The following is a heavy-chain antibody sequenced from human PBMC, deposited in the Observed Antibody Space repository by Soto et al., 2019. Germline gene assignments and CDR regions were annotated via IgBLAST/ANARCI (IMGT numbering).Heavy chain of an antibody. D-gene: IGHD2-21*01. J-gene: IGHJ4*02. CDR2: ISGSGGST. CDR1: GFTFSSYA. Sequence: GGSLRLSCAASGFTFSSYAMSWVRQAPGKGLEWVSAISGSGGSTYYADSVKGRFTISRDNSKNTLYLQMNSLRAEDTAVYYCAKILEYCGGDCYSFDYWGQGTLVTVSS. CDR3: AKILEYCGGDCYSFDY. V-gene: IGHV3-23*01.